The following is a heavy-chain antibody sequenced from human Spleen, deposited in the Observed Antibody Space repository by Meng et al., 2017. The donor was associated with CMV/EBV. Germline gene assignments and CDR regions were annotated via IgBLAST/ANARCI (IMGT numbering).Heavy chain of an antibody. J-gene: IGHJ3*02. CDR2: IKQDGSDK. CDR3: ARVFAREGSAFNAFDI. Sequence: GGSLRLSCAASGFTFSRYWMSWVRQAPGKGLEWVANIKQDGSDKDYVDSVKGRFTISRDNAKNSLYLQLESLRVEDTGVYYCARVFAREGSAFNAFDIWGQGTMVTVSS. CDR1: GFTFSRYW. D-gene: IGHD2-21*01. V-gene: IGHV3-7*01.